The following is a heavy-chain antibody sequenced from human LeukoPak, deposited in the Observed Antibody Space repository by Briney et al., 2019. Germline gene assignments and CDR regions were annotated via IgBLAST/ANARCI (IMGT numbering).Heavy chain of an antibody. CDR1: GFTFSSYG. CDR3: AKDYYYDSSGRYHYVGYMDV. D-gene: IGHD3-22*01. Sequence: GGSLRLSCAASGFTFSSYGMHWVRQAPGKGLEWVAVIWYDGSNKYYADSVKGRFTISRDNSKNTLYLQMNSLRAEDTAVYYCAKDYYYDSSGRYHYVGYMDVWGKGTTVTVSS. V-gene: IGHV3-33*06. CDR2: IWYDGSNK. J-gene: IGHJ6*03.